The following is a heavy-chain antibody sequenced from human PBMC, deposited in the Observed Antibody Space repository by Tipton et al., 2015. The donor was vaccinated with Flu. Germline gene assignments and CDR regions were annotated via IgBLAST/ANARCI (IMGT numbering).Heavy chain of an antibody. J-gene: IGHJ4*02. V-gene: IGHV4-4*07. CDR3: ARSRSSSFTFDY. CDR1: GYSINSGYY. CDR2: MHISGST. Sequence: LRLSCTVSGYSINSGYYWSWIRQPAGKGLEWIGRMHISGSTNYKPSLKSRVTMSVDTSKNQFSLKLSSVTAADTAVYFCARSRSSSFTFDYWGQGTLVTVSS. D-gene: IGHD6-6*01.